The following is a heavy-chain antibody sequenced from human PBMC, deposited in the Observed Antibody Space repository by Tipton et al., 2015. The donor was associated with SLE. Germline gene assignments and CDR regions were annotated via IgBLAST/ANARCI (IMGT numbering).Heavy chain of an antibody. V-gene: IGHV4-34*01. J-gene: IGHJ6*03. CDR3: ARGPGIERNYYYYYYMDV. Sequence: TLSLTCAVYGGSFSGYYWSWIRQPPGKGLEWIGEISHSGSTNYNPSLKSRVTISVDTSKNQFSLKLGSVTAADTAMYYCARGPGIERNYYYYYYMDVWGKGTTVTVSS. D-gene: IGHD3-10*01. CDR2: ISHSGST. CDR1: GGSFSGYY.